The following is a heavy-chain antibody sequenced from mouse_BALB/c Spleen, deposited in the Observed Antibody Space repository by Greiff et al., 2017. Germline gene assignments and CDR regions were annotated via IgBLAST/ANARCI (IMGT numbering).Heavy chain of an antibody. CDR1: GFSLTSYD. Sequence: VMLVESGPGLVAPSQSLSITCTVSGFSLTSYDISWIRQPPGKGLEWLGVIWTGGGTNYNSAFMSRLSISKDNSKSQVFLKMNSLQTDDTAIYYCVREDYGNLDYWGQGTTLTVSS. J-gene: IGHJ2*01. V-gene: IGHV2-9-2*01. D-gene: IGHD2-1*01. CDR3: VREDYGNLDY. CDR2: IWTGGGT.